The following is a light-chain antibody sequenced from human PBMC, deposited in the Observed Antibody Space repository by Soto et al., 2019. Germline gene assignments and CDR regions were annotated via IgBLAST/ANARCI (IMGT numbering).Light chain of an antibody. CDR3: QQYYDWPIT. J-gene: IGKJ5*01. CDR1: QSVSSY. CDR2: DAS. V-gene: IGKV3-11*01. Sequence: IVLTQSPATLSLSPWERATLSCRASQSVSSYLAWYQQKPGQGPRLLIYDASNRAAGIPARFSGSGSGTEFTLTISSLHSEDFAVYYCQQYYDWPITFGQGTRLEIK.